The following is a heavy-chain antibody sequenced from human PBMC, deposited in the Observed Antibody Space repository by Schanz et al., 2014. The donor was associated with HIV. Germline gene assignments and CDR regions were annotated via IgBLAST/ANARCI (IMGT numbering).Heavy chain of an antibody. V-gene: IGHV1-8*01. Sequence: QVQLVQSGAEVKKPGASVKVSCKASGYTFTSYDINWVRQATGQGLEWMGWMNPNSGNTGYAQKFQGRVTMSSNTSISTAYMELSSLRSEDTAVYYCARGHPLYDSSGYYSPFFDFWGQGTPVTV. D-gene: IGHD3-22*01. CDR2: MNPNSGNT. CDR1: GYTFTSYD. J-gene: IGHJ4*02. CDR3: ARGHPLYDSSGYYSPFFDF.